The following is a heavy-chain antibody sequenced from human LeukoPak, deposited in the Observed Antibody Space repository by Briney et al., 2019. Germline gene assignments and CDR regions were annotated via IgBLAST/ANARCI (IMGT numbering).Heavy chain of an antibody. CDR2: IDPSGGST. V-gene: IGHV1-46*01. J-gene: IGHJ6*02. Sequence: ASVKVSCKASGYTFTSYYMHWVRQAPGQGLEWMGIIDPSGGSTSYAQRFQGRVTITRDTSISTAYMELSRLRSDDTAVYYCARDQAIVVVVAAYYGMDVWGQGTTVTVSS. D-gene: IGHD2-15*01. CDR3: ARDQAIVVVVAAYYGMDV. CDR1: GYTFTSYY.